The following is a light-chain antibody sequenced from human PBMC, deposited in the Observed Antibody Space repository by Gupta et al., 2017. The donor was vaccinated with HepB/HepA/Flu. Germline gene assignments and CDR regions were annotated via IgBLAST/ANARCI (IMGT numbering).Light chain of an antibody. CDR1: QSVVYTNGIAY. CDR3: MQGTHWPVS. V-gene: IGKV2-30*01. CDR2: RVS. J-gene: IGKJ1*01. Sequence: DVVMTQSPISLPVTLGQPASISCRSSQSVVYTNGIAYLSWFLQRPGQSPRRLIYRVSNRDSWVPDRFSGCGSGTDFTLKISRVEAEDVGVYYCMQGTHWPVSFGQGTQVEI.